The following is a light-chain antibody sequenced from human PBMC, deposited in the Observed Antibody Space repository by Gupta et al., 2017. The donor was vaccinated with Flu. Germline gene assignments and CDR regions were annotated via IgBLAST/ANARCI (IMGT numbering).Light chain of an antibody. J-gene: IGKJ1*01. CDR3: MHSIRWPWT. Sequence: DAVMTQSPLSLPVTLGQPSSISCRSSESLVYSEGDSYVSWFHQRPGQSPRRLIYKASNRDSGVPDRISGSGSGTDFTLTISRLEAEDVGVYYCMHSIRWPWTFGQGTKVEI. V-gene: IGKV2-30*01. CDR2: KAS. CDR1: ESLVYSEGDSY.